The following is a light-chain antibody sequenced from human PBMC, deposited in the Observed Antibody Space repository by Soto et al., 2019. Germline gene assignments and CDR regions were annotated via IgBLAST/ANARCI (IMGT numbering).Light chain of an antibody. CDR1: QSVSSN. CDR2: GAS. CDR3: QQYNNWQT. Sequence: EIVMTQSPGTLSVSPGERATLSCRASQSVSSNLAWYQQKPGQAPRLLIYGASTRATGIPARFSGRGSGTEFALTISSLQSEDFAVYYCQQYNNWQTFGQGTKVDIK. J-gene: IGKJ2*01. V-gene: IGKV3-15*01.